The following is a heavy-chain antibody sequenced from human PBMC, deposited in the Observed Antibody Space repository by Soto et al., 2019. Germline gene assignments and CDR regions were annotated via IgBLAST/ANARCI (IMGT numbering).Heavy chain of an antibody. Sequence: QVQLVQSGAEVKKPGASVKVSCKASGYTFTSYDINWVRQATGQGLEWMGWMNPNSGNTGYAQKFQGRGTMTRNTPISTAYMELSSLRSEDTAVYYCARGGGYCTNGVCYTVGWYFDLWGRGTLVTVSS. CDR2: MNPNSGNT. J-gene: IGHJ2*01. D-gene: IGHD2-8*01. CDR3: ARGGGYCTNGVCYTVGWYFDL. CDR1: GYTFTSYD. V-gene: IGHV1-8*01.